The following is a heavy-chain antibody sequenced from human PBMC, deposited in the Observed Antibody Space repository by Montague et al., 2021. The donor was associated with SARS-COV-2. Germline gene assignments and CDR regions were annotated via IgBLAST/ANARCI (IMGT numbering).Heavy chain of an antibody. J-gene: IGHJ5*02. D-gene: IGHD3-22*01. CDR2: IHASGIS. CDR3: ARGRFYYDSGELGS. V-gene: IGHV4-4*07. CDR1: GGSTNNYY. Sequence: SETLSLTCTVSGGSTNNYYWSWIRQPAGKGLEWIGRIHASGISTXNPSLETRVTMSVDTSKNQFSLKLSSATAADTAVYYCARGRFYYDSGELGSWGQGTLVTVSS.